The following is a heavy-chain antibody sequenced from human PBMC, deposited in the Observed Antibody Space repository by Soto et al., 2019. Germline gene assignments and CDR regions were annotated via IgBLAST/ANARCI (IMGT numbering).Heavy chain of an antibody. Sequence: EVQLVESGGGLVKDGGSLRLSCAVSGITFSNAWMAWVRQAPGKGLEWVGRIQKKADGGATEYAASVKGRLSISRDDSKNTLYLQMDSLKTEDSAVYCTIMGLGTFQYWGQGTLLTVSS. V-gene: IGHV3-15*01. J-gene: IGHJ4*02. CDR3: IMGLGTFQY. CDR1: GITFSNAW. D-gene: IGHD1-26*01. CDR2: IQKKADGGAT.